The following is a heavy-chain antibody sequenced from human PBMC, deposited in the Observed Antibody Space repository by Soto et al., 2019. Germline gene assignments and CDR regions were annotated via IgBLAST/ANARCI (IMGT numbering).Heavy chain of an antibody. D-gene: IGHD6-25*01. Sequence: PSETLSLTCTVSGGSISSGDYYWGWIRQPPGKGLEWIGYIYYSGSTYYNPSLKSRVTISVDTSKNQFSLKLSSVTAADTAVYYCARVTALQRTLIDYWGQGTLVTVSS. CDR3: ARVTALQRTLIDY. V-gene: IGHV4-30-4*01. CDR1: GGSISSGDYY. J-gene: IGHJ4*02. CDR2: IYYSGST.